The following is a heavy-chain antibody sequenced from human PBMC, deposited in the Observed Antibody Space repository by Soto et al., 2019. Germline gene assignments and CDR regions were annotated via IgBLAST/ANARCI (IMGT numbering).Heavy chain of an antibody. CDR2: ISSSSSYI. CDR3: ARDLRSSREGYYFDY. D-gene: IGHD6-13*01. CDR1: GFTFSSYS. V-gene: IGHV3-21*01. Sequence: GGSLRLSCAASGFTFSSYSMNWVRQAPGKGLEWVSSISSSSSYIYYADSVKGRFTISRDNAKNSLYLQMNSLRAEDTAVYYCARDLRSSREGYYFDYWGQGTLVTVSS. J-gene: IGHJ4*02.